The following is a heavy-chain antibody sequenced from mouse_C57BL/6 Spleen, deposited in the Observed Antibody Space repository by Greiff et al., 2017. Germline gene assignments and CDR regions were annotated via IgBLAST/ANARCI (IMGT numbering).Heavy chain of an antibody. D-gene: IGHD1-1*01. CDR1: GYTFTSYW. Sequence: QVQLQQPGAELVKPGASVQLSCKASGYTFTSYWMHWVKQRPGQGLEWIGMIHPNSGSTNYNEKFKSKATLTVDKSSSTAYMQLSSLTSEDSAVYYCARWYYGSSPYAMDYWGQGTSVTVSS. J-gene: IGHJ4*01. CDR2: IHPNSGST. CDR3: ARWYYGSSPYAMDY. V-gene: IGHV1-64*01.